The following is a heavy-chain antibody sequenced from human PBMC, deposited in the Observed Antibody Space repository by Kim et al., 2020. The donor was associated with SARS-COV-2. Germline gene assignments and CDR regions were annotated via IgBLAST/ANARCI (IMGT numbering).Heavy chain of an antibody. Sequence: SETLSLTCTVSGGSISSGSYYWSWIRQPAGKGLEWIGRIYTSGSTNYNPSLKSRVTISVDTSKNQFSLKLSSVTAADTAVYYCARDWVDSSGWDYWGQGTLVTVSS. V-gene: IGHV4-61*02. CDR2: IYTSGST. CDR1: GGSISSGSYY. CDR3: ARDWVDSSGWDY. J-gene: IGHJ4*02. D-gene: IGHD6-19*01.